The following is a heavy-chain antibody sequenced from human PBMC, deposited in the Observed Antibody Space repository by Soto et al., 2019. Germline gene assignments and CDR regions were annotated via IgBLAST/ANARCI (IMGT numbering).Heavy chain of an antibody. J-gene: IGHJ4*02. CDR3: ARDGRTSGYYLDF. V-gene: IGHV4-31*03. CDR2: IYSNGNS. D-gene: IGHD3-22*01. CDR1: GGSISSGSFY. Sequence: QVQLQESGPGLVKPSQTLSLTCTVSGGSISSGSFYWSWIRQLPGKGLEWIGFIYSNGNSYYNPSLKSRVNISLDTSKNKFSLKISSVTVADTAVYYCARDGRTSGYYLDFWGQGTLVTVSP.